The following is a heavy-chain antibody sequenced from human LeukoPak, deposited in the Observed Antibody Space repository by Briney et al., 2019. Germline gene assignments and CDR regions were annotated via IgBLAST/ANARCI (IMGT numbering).Heavy chain of an antibody. D-gene: IGHD6-19*01. V-gene: IGHV4-59*08. Sequence: SETLSLTCAVCGGSFSGYYWSWIRQPPGKGLEWIGYIYYSGSTNYNPSLKSRVTISVDTSKNQFSLKLSSVTAADTAVYYCAAKSRAGTYYWGQGTLVTVSS. CDR3: AAKSRAGTYY. J-gene: IGHJ4*02. CDR2: IYYSGST. CDR1: GGSFSGYY.